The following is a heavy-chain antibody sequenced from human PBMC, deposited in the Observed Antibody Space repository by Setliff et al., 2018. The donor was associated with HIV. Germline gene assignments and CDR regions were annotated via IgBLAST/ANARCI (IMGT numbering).Heavy chain of an antibody. CDR2: IPTSHGDT. J-gene: IGHJ4*02. D-gene: IGHD2-8*02. V-gene: IGHV1-18*04. CDR3: VRDWSYAPDY. CDR1: EYTFTDYF. Sequence: ASVKVSCKASEYTFTDYFIHWVRQAPGQGLEWMGWIPTSHGDTKYAQNFQDRLTMTTDSSTTTAYMDLRSLTSDDTALYYCVRDWSYAPDYWGQGTLVTVSS.